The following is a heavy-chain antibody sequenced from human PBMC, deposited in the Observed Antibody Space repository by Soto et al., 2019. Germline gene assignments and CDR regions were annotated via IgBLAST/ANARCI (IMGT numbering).Heavy chain of an antibody. CDR1: GFDFTDHY. D-gene: IGHD3-10*01. CDR2: ISPDGGST. CDR3: ARAPRGGVIIVITWAQIDY. J-gene: IGHJ4*02. Sequence: QVQLVQSGAEVKKPGASVKVSCKASGFDFTDHYIHWVRQAPGQGLEWMGIISPDGGSTRYSQKFQARITKTRETSTSTVYMELSSLRSEDTAIYYCARAPRGGVIIVITWAQIDYWGQGTLVTVSS. V-gene: IGHV1-46*01.